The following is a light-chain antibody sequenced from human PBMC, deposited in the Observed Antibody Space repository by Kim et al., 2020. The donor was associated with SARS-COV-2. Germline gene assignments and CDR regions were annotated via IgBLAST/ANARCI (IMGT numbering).Light chain of an antibody. Sequence: ELTQDPAVSVALGQTVRITCQGDSLRSYYASWYQQKPGQAPVIVIYGKNNRPSGIPDRFSGSSSGNTASLTITGAQAEDEADYYCNSRDSSGAVFGGGTKLTVL. CDR3: NSRDSSGAV. CDR2: GKN. V-gene: IGLV3-19*01. J-gene: IGLJ2*01. CDR1: SLRSYY.